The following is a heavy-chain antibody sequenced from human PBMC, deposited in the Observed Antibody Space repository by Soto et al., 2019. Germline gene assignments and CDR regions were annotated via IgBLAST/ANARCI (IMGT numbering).Heavy chain of an antibody. D-gene: IGHD3-22*01. CDR3: ARYYDSSGYYYRFDP. CDR1: GGTFSSYT. J-gene: IGHJ5*02. V-gene: IGHV1-69*02. CDR2: IIPILGIA. Sequence: QVQLVQSGAEVKKPGSSVKVSCKASGGTFSSYTISWVRQAPGQGLEWMGRIIPILGIANYAQKFQGGVTITADKSTSTAYMELSSLRSEDTAVYYCARYYDSSGYYYRFDPWGQGTLVTVSS.